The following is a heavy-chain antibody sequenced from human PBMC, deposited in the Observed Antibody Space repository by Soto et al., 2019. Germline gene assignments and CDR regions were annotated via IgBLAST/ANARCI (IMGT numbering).Heavy chain of an antibody. CDR2: IFSNDEK. D-gene: IGHD6-19*01. J-gene: IGHJ4*02. V-gene: IGHV2-26*01. CDR3: ARIPLIAVAGTPFGY. Sequence: GPTLVNPTETLTLTFTVSVFSLSYARMGVSWIRQPPGKALEWLAHIFSNDEKSYSTSLKSRLTISKDTSKSQVVLTMTNMDPVDTATYYCARIPLIAVAGTPFGYWGQGTLVTVSS. CDR1: VFSLSYARMG.